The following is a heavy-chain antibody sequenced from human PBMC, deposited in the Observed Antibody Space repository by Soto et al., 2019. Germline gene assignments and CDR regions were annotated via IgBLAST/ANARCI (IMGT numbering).Heavy chain of an antibody. J-gene: IGHJ4*02. V-gene: IGHV3-7*03. CDR2: IKQDGSEK. D-gene: IGHD5-18*01. CDR3: ARNFGYGYVFGPFDH. Sequence: ILSCAASGFTFSSYWMSWVRQSPGKGLEWVANIKQDGSEKYYVDSVKGRFTISRDNAKNSLYLQMNSLRAEDTAVYYCARNFGYGYVFGPFDHWGQGTQVTVT. CDR1: GFTFSSYW.